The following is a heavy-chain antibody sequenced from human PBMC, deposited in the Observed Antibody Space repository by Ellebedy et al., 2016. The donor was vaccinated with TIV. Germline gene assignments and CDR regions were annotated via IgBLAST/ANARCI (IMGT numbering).Heavy chain of an antibody. CDR2: IYQDGSEK. CDR1: GFSFRNYW. J-gene: IGHJ5*02. CDR3: ARRGSYGDYAVQINSWFDT. D-gene: IGHD4-17*01. V-gene: IGHV3-7*01. Sequence: GESLKISCVASGFSFRNYWMGWVRQAPGKGLEWVANIYQDGSEKYYVDSVKGRFTISRDNANKSLFLQMNNLRVEDTAVYYCARRGSYGDYAVQINSWFDTWGRGTLVTVSS.